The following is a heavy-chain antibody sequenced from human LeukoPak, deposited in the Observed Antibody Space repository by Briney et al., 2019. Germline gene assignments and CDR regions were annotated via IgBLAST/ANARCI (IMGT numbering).Heavy chain of an antibody. D-gene: IGHD7-27*01. Sequence: GGSLRLSCAASGFTFSSYGMHWVRQAPGKGLEWVAVIWFDGSNKYYADSVKGRFTISKDNSKNTLYLQMNSLRAEDTAVYYCARDRDWGCSYCSYWGQGTLVTVSS. CDR3: ARDRDWGCSYCSY. J-gene: IGHJ4*02. CDR2: IWFDGSNK. V-gene: IGHV3-33*08. CDR1: GFTFSSYG.